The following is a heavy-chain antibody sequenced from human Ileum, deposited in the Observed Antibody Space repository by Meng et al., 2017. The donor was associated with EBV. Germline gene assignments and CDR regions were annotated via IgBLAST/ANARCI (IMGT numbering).Heavy chain of an antibody. CDR2: IHNTEST. V-gene: IGHV4-4*02. Sequence: PAWPPTFTCGASGGCMSSCSWWICVRQAPGKGLEWIGEIHNTESTNYNPSLKSRVTISVDKSKNQFSLKLSSVTAADTAVYYCARESYSDSSGYYSLDYWGQGSLVTVSS. J-gene: IGHJ4*02. CDR1: GGCMSSCSW. CDR3: ARESYSDSSGYYSLDY. D-gene: IGHD3-22*01.